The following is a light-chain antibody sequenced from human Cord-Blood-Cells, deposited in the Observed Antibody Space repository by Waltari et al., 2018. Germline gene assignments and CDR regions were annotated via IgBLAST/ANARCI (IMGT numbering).Light chain of an antibody. CDR3: CSYAGSSTSWV. Sequence: QSALPQPASVSGSPGQSITISCTGTSSDVGIYNLLSWYQQHPGKAPKLLIYEGSKRPSGVSNRCSGSKSGNTACLTISGLQAEDEADYYCCSYAGSSTSWVFGGGTKLTVL. J-gene: IGLJ3*02. V-gene: IGLV2-23*01. CDR1: SSDVGIYNL. CDR2: EGS.